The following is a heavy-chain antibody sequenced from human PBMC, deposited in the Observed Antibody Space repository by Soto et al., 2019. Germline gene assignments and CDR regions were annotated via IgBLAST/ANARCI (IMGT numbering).Heavy chain of an antibody. D-gene: IGHD2-15*01. Sequence: AGGSLRLSCAASGFTVSSNYMSWVRQAPGKGLEWVSVIYSGGSTYYADSVKGRFTISRDNSGNTLYLQMNSLRAEDTAVYYCARTCSGGTCSFDYWGQGTLVTVSS. J-gene: IGHJ4*02. V-gene: IGHV3-66*01. CDR1: GFTVSSNY. CDR2: IYSGGST. CDR3: ARTCSGGTCSFDY.